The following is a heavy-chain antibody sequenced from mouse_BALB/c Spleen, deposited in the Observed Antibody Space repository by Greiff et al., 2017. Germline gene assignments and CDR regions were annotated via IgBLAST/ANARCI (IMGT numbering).Heavy chain of an antibody. CDR2: ISSGGGST. CDR3: ARQGGNYGAWFAY. D-gene: IGHD2-1*01. CDR1: GFAFSSYD. V-gene: IGHV5-12-1*01. J-gene: IGHJ3*01. Sequence: EVMLVESGGGLVKPGGSLKLSCAASGFAFSSYDMSWVRQTPEKRLEWVAYISSGGGSTYYPDTVKGRFTISRDNAKNTLYLQMSSLKSEDTAMYYCARQGGNYGAWFAYWGQGTLVTVSA.